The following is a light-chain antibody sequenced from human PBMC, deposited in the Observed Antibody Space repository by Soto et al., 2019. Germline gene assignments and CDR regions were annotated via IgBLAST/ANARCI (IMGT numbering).Light chain of an antibody. Sequence: EIVMTQSPATLSVSPGARATLSCRASQSVSSNLAWYQQKPGQAPRLLIYGASTRATGIPARFSGSGSGTEFTLTISSLQSEDFAVYYCQQYNNWPLTFGLGTEVEIK. V-gene: IGKV3-15*01. CDR2: GAS. CDR3: QQYNNWPLT. CDR1: QSVSSN. J-gene: IGKJ1*01.